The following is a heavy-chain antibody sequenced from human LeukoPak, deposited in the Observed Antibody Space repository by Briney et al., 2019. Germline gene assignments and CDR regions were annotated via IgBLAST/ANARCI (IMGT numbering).Heavy chain of an antibody. CDR2: IYPGDSDT. CDR1: GYSFTSYR. J-gene: IGHJ4*02. D-gene: IGHD4-17*01. V-gene: IGHV5-51*01. Sequence: GESLKISCKGSGYSFTSYRSGWVRQMPGKGLEWMGIIYPGDSDTRYSPPFQGQVTISADKSISTGYLQWSSLRASDTAMYYCARRRGATVTDFDYWGQGTLVTVSS. CDR3: ARRRGATVTDFDY.